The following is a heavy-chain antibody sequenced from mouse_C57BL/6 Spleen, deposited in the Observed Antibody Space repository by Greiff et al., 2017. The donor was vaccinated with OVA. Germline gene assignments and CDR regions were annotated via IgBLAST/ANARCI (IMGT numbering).Heavy chain of an antibody. CDR2: IYPRDGST. V-gene: IGHV1-85*01. CDR1: GYTFTSYD. J-gene: IGHJ2*01. D-gene: IGHD1-1*01. CDR3: ARRYYGSSFYYFDY. Sequence: QVQLQQSGPELVKPGASVKLSCKASGYTFTSYDINWVKQRPGQGLEWIGWIYPRDGSTKYNGKFKGKATLTVDTSSSTAYMELHSLTSEDSAVYFCARRYYGSSFYYFDYWGQGTTLTVSS.